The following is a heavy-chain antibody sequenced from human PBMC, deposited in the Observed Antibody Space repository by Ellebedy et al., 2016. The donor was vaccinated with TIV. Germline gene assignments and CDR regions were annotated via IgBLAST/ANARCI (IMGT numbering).Heavy chain of an antibody. CDR1: GYSFTRYW. J-gene: IGHJ5*01. V-gene: IGHV5-51*01. CDR2: VFPGDSET. D-gene: IGHD3-10*01. Sequence: PGGSLRLSCQASGYSFTRYWIAWVRQRPGKGLEWMGIVFPGDSETRYSPSFQGQVTISADKYLSTTYLQWNSLKASDSAVYYCARREGHILWPGEPTRHRWFDSWGQGTLVTVSS. CDR3: ARREGHILWPGEPTRHRWFDS.